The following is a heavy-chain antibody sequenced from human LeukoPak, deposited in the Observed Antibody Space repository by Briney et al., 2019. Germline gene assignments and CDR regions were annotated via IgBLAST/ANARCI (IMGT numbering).Heavy chain of an antibody. CDR2: IFHSGSI. CDR1: GDSIRRGSY. V-gene: IGHV4-38-2*02. CDR3: ATVATSFSARFEQ. D-gene: IGHD2/OR15-2a*01. J-gene: IGHJ1*01. Sequence: PSETLSLTCTVSGDSIRRGSYWGWIRQPPGKGLEWIATIFHSGSIYTNPSLKSRVTISIDTSKNQVSLSLPSVTAADTAFYYCATVATSFSARFEQWGQGTLVAVSS.